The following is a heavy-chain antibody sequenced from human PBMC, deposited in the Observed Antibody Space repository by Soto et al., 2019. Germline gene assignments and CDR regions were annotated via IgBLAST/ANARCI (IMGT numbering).Heavy chain of an antibody. Sequence: GGSLRLSCEASGFTFSSYWMHWVRQVPGKGLGWVSRINSDGTNTDYADPVKGRFTISRDNAKNTVYLQMNSLRVKDTGVYYCASPTMTTFDCWGQGALVTVSS. CDR3: ASPTMTTFDC. CDR1: GFTFSSYW. CDR2: INSDGTNT. D-gene: IGHD4-4*01. V-gene: IGHV3-74*01. J-gene: IGHJ4*02.